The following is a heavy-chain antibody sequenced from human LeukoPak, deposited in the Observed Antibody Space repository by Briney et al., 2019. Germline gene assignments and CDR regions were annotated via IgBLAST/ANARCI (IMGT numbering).Heavy chain of an antibody. CDR3: ARDRAIVVVIARGIDY. Sequence: KPSETLSLTCTVSGYSISSGYYWGWIRQPPGKGLEWIGSIYHSGGTYYNPSLKSRVTISVDTSKNQFSLKLSSVTAADTAVYYCARDRAIVVVIARGIDYWGQGTLVTVSS. J-gene: IGHJ4*02. CDR1: GYSISSGYY. D-gene: IGHD2-21*01. V-gene: IGHV4-38-2*02. CDR2: IYHSGGT.